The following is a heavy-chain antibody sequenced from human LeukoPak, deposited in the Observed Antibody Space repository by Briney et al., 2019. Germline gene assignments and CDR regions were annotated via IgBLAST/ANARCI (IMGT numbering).Heavy chain of an antibody. CDR3: ARGGDSWFGHGMDV. Sequence: PGGSLRLSCAASGFTFSNYAMSWVRQAPGKGLEWVSIIYSSGSTFYTDSVKGRFTISRDNSKNTVYLQMNSLRAEDTAVYYCARGGDSWFGHGMDVWGQGTTVTVSS. D-gene: IGHD6-13*01. CDR2: IYSSGST. V-gene: IGHV3-53*01. CDR1: GFTFSNYA. J-gene: IGHJ6*02.